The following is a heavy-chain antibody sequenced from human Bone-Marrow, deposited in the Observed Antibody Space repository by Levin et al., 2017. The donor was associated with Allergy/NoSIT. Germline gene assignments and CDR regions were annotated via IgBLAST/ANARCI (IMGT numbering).Heavy chain of an antibody. CDR2: ISSSSSYI. J-gene: IGHJ6*02. Sequence: GESLKISCAASGFTFSSYSMNWVRQAPGKGLEWVSSISSSSSYIYYADSVKGRFTISRDNAKNSLYLQMNSLRAEDTAVYYCARPLWFGELINYGMDVWGQGTTVTVSS. D-gene: IGHD3-10*01. CDR1: GFTFSSYS. V-gene: IGHV3-21*01. CDR3: ARPLWFGELINYGMDV.